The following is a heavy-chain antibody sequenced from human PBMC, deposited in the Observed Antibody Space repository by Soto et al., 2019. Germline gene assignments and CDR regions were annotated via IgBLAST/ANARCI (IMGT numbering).Heavy chain of an antibody. CDR1: GGSFSGYY. V-gene: IGHV4-34*01. CDR2: INHSGST. J-gene: IGHJ4*02. D-gene: IGHD3-22*01. Sequence: AETLSVTCAVYGGSFSGYYWSWIRQPPGKGLEWIGEINHSGSTNYNPYLKSRVTISVDTSKNQFSLKLSSVTAADTAVYYCARVRRRVYYYDSSGYPVFDYWGQGTLVTVSS. CDR3: ARVRRRVYYYDSSGYPVFDY.